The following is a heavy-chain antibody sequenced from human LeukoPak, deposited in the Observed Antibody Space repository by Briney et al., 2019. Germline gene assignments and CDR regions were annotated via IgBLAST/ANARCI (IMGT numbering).Heavy chain of an antibody. V-gene: IGHV1-69*05. J-gene: IGHJ3*02. CDR2: IIPIFGTA. CDR1: GGTFSSYA. Sequence: SVKVSCKASGGTFSSYAISWVRQAPGQGLEWMGGIIPIFGTANYAQKFQGRVTMTRDTSISTAYMELSRLRSDDTAVYYCARDYYSEGSGAFDIWGQGTLIIVSS. CDR3: ARDYYSEGSGAFDI. D-gene: IGHD3-22*01.